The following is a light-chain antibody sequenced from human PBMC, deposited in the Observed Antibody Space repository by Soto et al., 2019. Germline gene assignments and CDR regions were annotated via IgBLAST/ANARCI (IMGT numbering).Light chain of an antibody. J-gene: IGLJ1*01. CDR2: DVS. V-gene: IGLV2-11*01. CDR3: CSYAGSYNYV. CDR1: SSDVGGYNY. Sequence: QSVLTQPRSVSGSPGQSVTISCTGTSSDVGGYNYVSWYQQHPGRAPKVMIYDVSKRPSGVPDRFSGSKSGNTASLTISGLQAQDEAAYYCCSYAGSYNYVFGNGTKVT.